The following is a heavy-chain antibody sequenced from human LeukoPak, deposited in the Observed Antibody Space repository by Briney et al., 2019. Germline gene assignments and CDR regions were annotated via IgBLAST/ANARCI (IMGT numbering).Heavy chain of an antibody. CDR3: ARGEDGDYYFQH. V-gene: IGHV4-34*01. CDR1: GGSFSGYY. CDR2: INHSGSS. J-gene: IGHJ1*01. Sequence: SETLSLTCAVYGGSFSGYYWSWIRQPPGKGLEWIGEINHSGSSNYNPSLKSRVTISVDTSRNQFSLKLSSVTAADTAVYYCARGEDGDYYFQHWGQGTLVTVSS. D-gene: IGHD4-17*01.